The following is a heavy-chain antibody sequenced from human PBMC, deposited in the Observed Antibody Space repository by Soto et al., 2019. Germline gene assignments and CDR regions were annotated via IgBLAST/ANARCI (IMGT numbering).Heavy chain of an antibody. J-gene: IGHJ4*02. CDR2: ISGGGAGT. Sequence: GGSLRLSCAASGFTFSSYAMSWVRQAPGKGLEWVSSISGGGAGTFYADSVGGRFTISRDNSDNTLYLQMNSLRADDTAVYYCARLTSSGTYYNPLDYWGQGALVTVSS. D-gene: IGHD3-10*01. CDR1: GFTFSSYA. V-gene: IGHV3-23*01. CDR3: ARLTSSGTYYNPLDY.